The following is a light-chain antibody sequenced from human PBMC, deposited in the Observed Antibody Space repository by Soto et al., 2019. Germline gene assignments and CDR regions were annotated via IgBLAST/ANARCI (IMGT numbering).Light chain of an antibody. CDR2: AAS. CDR1: QSIVNY. J-gene: IGKJ1*01. Sequence: DIQMTQSPSSLSASVGDRVAITCRASQSIVNYLNWYQQRPGKAPNFLIYAASSLQSGVPSRFSGSESGTDFTLTISSLQPEDFATYYCQQSYSTPWTFGQGTKVDIK. CDR3: QQSYSTPWT. V-gene: IGKV1-39*01.